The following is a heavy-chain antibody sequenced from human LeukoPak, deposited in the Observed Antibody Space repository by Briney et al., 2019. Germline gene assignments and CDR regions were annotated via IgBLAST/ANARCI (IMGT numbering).Heavy chain of an antibody. CDR3: AKGGPRGPSGWYKDYYYGMDV. CDR1: GGSISSYY. V-gene: IGHV4-4*07. J-gene: IGHJ6*02. D-gene: IGHD6-19*01. Sequence: SETLSPTCTVSGGSISSYYWSWTRQPAGKGLEWIGRIYTSGSTNYNPSLKSRVTMSVDTSKNQFSLKLSSVTAADTAVYYCAKGGPRGPSGWYKDYYYGMDVWGQGTTATVSS. CDR2: IYTSGST.